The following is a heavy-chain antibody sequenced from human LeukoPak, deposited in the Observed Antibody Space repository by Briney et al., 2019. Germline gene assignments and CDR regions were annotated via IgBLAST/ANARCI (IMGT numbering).Heavy chain of an antibody. V-gene: IGHV1-46*01. CDR3: ARVGSWCSGGSCYPDY. CDR1: GYTFTSYY. D-gene: IGHD2-15*01. J-gene: IGHJ4*02. Sequence: ASVKVSCKASGYTFTSYYMHWVRQAPGQGHEWMGIINPSGGSTSYAQKFQGRVTMTRDTSTSTVYMELSSLRSEDTAVYYCARVGSWCSGGSCYPDYWGQGTLVTVSS. CDR2: INPSGGST.